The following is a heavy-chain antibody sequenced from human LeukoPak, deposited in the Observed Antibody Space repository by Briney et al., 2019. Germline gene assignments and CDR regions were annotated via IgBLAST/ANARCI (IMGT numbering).Heavy chain of an antibody. J-gene: IGHJ6*02. V-gene: IGHV3-30*02. D-gene: IGHD6-13*01. CDR1: GFTFSNYG. Sequence: GGSLRLSCAASGFTFSNYGMNWVRQAPGKGLEWVAFISYDGRNEHYADSVKGRFTISRDNAKNTLYMQMNSLRAEDTAVYYCAKYSSTTNFYYGMDVWGQGTTVTVSS. CDR3: AKYSSTTNFYYGMDV. CDR2: ISYDGRNE.